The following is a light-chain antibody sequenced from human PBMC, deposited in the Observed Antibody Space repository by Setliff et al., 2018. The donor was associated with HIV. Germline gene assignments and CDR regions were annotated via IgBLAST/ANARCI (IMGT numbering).Light chain of an antibody. CDR3: SSYTSSSTYAI. V-gene: IGLV2-14*03. Sequence: SVLTQPASVSGSPGQSITIACTGTNSDFTDYNYVSWYQQHPGKAPKLIIYDVNYRPSGVSSRFSGSKSGSTASLTISGLQAEDEAHYYCSSYTSSSTYAIFGGGTKVTVL. J-gene: IGLJ2*01. CDR1: NSDFTDYNY. CDR2: DVN.